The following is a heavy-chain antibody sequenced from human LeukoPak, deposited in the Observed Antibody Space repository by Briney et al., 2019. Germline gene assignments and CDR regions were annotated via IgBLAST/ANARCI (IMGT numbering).Heavy chain of an antibody. D-gene: IGHD3-10*01. J-gene: IGHJ5*02. V-gene: IGHV4-31*03. Sequence: SETLSLTCTVSGGSISSGGYYWSWIRRHPGKGLEWIGYIYYSGSTYYNPSLKSRVTISVDTSKNQFSLKLSSVTAADTAVYYCATSVVRGVPRFDPWGQGTLVTVSS. CDR3: ATSVVRGVPRFDP. CDR1: GGSISSGGYY. CDR2: IYYSGST.